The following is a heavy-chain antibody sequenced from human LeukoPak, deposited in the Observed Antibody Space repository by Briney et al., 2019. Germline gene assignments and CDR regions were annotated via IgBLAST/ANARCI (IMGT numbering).Heavy chain of an antibody. J-gene: IGHJ6*03. CDR3: ARDGATTSPYYTYYYYMDV. V-gene: IGHV1-2*02. CDR2: INPNSGVT. Sequence: ASVKLSCKTSGYTFTGYYMHWVRQAPGQGPEWMGWINPNSGVTNYAQKFQGRVTMTRDTSINTAYMELSRLTSDDTAVYYCARDGATTSPYYTYYYYMDVWAKGTTVTV. CDR1: GYTFTGYY. D-gene: IGHD4-17*01.